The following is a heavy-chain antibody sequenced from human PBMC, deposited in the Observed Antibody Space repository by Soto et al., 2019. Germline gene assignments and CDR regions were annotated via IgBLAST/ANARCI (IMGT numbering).Heavy chain of an antibody. D-gene: IGHD2-15*01. V-gene: IGHV2-26*01. CDR1: GFSLSNAGMG. CDR3: AQTEDGGRSSTPAGWFDA. Sequence: QVTLKESGPVLVKPTETLTLTCTVSGFSLSNAGMGVSWIRQPPGKALEWLAHIFSNDEKRFSTSLKNRLTISKDTSNSQVVLIMTNLDPVDTATYYCAQTEDGGRSSTPAGWFDAWGQGTLVTVSS. J-gene: IGHJ5*02. CDR2: IFSNDEK.